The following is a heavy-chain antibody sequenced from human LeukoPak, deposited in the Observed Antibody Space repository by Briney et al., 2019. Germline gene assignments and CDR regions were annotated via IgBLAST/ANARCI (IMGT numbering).Heavy chain of an antibody. CDR3: ASGSGWYV. CDR1: GGSFSGYY. CDR2: INHSGST. J-gene: IGHJ4*02. D-gene: IGHD6-19*01. Sequence: SETLSLTCAVYGGSFSGYYWSWIRQPPGKGLEWTGEINHSGSTNYNPSLKSRVTISVDTSKNQFSLKLSSVTAADTAVYYCASGSGWYVWGQGTLVTVSS. V-gene: IGHV4-34*01.